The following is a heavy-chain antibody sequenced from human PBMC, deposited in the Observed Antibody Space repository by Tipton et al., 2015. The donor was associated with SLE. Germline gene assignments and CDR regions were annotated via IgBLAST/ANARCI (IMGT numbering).Heavy chain of an antibody. CDR1: GFSFSDFW. CDR3: AKDLGGQWLSQIFDY. J-gene: IGHJ4*02. V-gene: IGHV3-33*06. Sequence: SLRLSCAASGFSFSDFWMSWLRQAPGKGLEWVALIWYDGSNQFYADSVKGRFTISRDISKNSLYLHMNSLKAEDTAVYYCAKDLGGQWLSQIFDYWGQGTLVTVSS. D-gene: IGHD3-22*01. CDR2: IWYDGSNQ.